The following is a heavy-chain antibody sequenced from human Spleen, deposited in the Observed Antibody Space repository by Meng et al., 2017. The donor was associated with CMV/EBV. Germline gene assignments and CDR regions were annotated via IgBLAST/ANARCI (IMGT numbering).Heavy chain of an antibody. CDR1: GFTVSSSY. J-gene: IGHJ3*02. Sequence: GGSLRLSCAASGFTVSSSYMTWVRQAPGKGLKWVSAIYSDGNTHYERSVKGRFTVSRDSASNSMHLQMESLRVEDTAVYYCAKGEPDSDFWFGRFDIWGQGTVVTVSS. D-gene: IGHD3-3*01. CDR3: AKGEPDSDFWFGRFDI. CDR2: IYSDGNT. V-gene: IGHV3-53*01.